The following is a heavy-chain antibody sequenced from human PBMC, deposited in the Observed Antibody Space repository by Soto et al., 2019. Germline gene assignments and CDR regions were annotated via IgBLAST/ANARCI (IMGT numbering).Heavy chain of an antibody. D-gene: IGHD2-15*01. V-gene: IGHV4-34*01. CDR1: GGSFSGYY. Sequence: QVQLQQWGAGLLKPSETLSLTCAVYGGSFSGYYWSWIRQPPGKGLEWIGEINHSGSTNYNPSLKSRVTISVHTSKNQFSLKLSSVTAADTAVYYCARGTPSGGYYWGQGTLVTVSS. CDR2: INHSGST. CDR3: ARGTPSGGYY. J-gene: IGHJ4*02.